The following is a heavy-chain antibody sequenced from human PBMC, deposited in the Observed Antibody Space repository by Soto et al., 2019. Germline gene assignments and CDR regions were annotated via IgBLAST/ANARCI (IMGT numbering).Heavy chain of an antibody. D-gene: IGHD3-10*01. J-gene: IGHJ3*02. CDR1: GGTFSSYT. V-gene: IGHV1-69*04. Sequence: ASVRVSCKASGGTFSSYTISWVRQAPGQGLEWMGRIIPILGIANYAQKFQGRVTITADKSTSTAYMELSSLRSEDTAVYYCARDRGGGLGENLLTDAFDIWGQGTMVTVSS. CDR2: IIPILGIA. CDR3: ARDRGGGLGENLLTDAFDI.